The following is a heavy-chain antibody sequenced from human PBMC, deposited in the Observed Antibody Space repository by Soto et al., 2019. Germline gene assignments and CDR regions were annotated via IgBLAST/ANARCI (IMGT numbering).Heavy chain of an antibody. D-gene: IGHD3-16*01. J-gene: IGHJ4*02. CDR1: GGSISSGTSY. CDR2: INYSGNF. Sequence: SETLSLTCTVSGGSISSGTSYWSWIRQRPGKGLEWIGGINYSGNFYYTPSLRGRVMILADTPKKQFTLRLSSVTAADTAVYYCARVVITFGGPHFDYWGQGTLVTVSS. V-gene: IGHV4-39*06. CDR3: ARVVITFGGPHFDY.